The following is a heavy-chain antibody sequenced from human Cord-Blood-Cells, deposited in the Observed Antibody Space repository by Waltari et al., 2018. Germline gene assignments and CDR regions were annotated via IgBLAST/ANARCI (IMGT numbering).Heavy chain of an antibody. CDR3: ASMEFDY. V-gene: IGHV1-2*02. CDR1: GYTFTGDY. J-gene: IGHJ4*02. Sequence: QVPQVQSGAEVKKPAASVKVSSQASGYTFTGDYMHWVRQAPGQGLERMGWINPNSGGTNYAQKFQGRVTMTRDTSISTAYMELSRLRSDDTAVYYCASMEFDYWGQGTLVTVSS. CDR2: INPNSGGT. D-gene: IGHD1-1*01.